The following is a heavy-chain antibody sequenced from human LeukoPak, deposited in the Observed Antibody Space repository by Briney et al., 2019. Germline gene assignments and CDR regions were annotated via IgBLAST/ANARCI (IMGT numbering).Heavy chain of an antibody. J-gene: IGHJ6*02. V-gene: IGHV3-23*01. CDR3: AKPVAAYYYYYGMDV. Sequence: GVSLRLSCAASGFTFSSYAMSWVRQAPGKGLEWVSAISGSGGSTYYADSVKGRFTIPRDNPKNTLYLQMNSLRAEDTAVYYCAKPVAAYYYYYGMDVWGQGTTVTVSS. D-gene: IGHD6-19*01. CDR2: ISGSGGST. CDR1: GFTFSSYA.